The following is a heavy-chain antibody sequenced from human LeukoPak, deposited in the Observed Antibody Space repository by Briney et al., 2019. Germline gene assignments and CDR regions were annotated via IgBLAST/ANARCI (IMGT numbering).Heavy chain of an antibody. V-gene: IGHV4-61*02. Sequence: SETLSLTCNVSGASIRSGRFHWSWIRQPAGKGLQGIGRINLSGNIDYNPSLWGRLTLSLDTSNNQFSLKLTSMTAADTAMYYFARLRLPATLGAFDIWGQGTMVTVSS. D-gene: IGHD5-12*01. J-gene: IGHJ3*02. CDR2: INLSGNI. CDR3: ARLRLPATLGAFDI. CDR1: GASIRSGRFH.